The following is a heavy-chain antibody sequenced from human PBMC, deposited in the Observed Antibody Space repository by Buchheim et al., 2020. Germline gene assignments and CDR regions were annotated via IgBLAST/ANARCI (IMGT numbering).Heavy chain of an antibody. CDR3: AKASDYGGNSGIDY. CDR1: GFTFSSYG. D-gene: IGHD4-23*01. CDR2: ISYDGSNK. V-gene: IGHV3-30*18. Sequence: QVQLVESGGGVVQPGRSLRLSCAASGFTFSSYGMHWVRQAPGKGLEWVAVISYDGSNKYYADSVKGRFTISRDNSKNTPYLQMNSLRAEDTAVYYCAKASDYGGNSGIDYWGQGTL. J-gene: IGHJ4*02.